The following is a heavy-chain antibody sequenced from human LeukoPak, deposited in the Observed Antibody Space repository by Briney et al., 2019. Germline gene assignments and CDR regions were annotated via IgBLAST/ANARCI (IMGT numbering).Heavy chain of an antibody. Sequence: ASVKVSCKASGGTFSSYAISWVRQAPGQGLEWMGWINTNTGNPTYAQGFTGRFVFSLDTSVSTAYLQISGLKAEDTAVYYCAGDFWSGSDAFDIWGQGTMVTVSS. CDR2: INTNTGNP. J-gene: IGHJ3*02. V-gene: IGHV7-4-1*02. CDR1: GGTFSSYA. CDR3: AGDFWSGSDAFDI. D-gene: IGHD3-3*01.